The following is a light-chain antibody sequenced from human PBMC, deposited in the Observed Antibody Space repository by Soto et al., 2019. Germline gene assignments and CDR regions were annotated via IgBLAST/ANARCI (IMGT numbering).Light chain of an antibody. CDR2: DAS. CDR3: QQRSNWPPRYT. J-gene: IGKJ2*01. CDR1: KSVTTY. V-gene: IGKV3-11*01. Sequence: EIVLTQSPATLSLSPGERATLSYRASKSVTTYLDWYQQKPGQAPRLLIYDASNRATGIPARFSGSGSGTYFTLTISSLEPEDFAVYYCQQRSNWPPRYTFGQGTKLEIK.